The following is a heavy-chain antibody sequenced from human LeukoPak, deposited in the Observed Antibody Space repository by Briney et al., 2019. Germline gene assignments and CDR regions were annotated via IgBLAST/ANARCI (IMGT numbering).Heavy chain of an antibody. CDR3: AKVRIAAAGPEYFQH. CDR2: ISSSSSYI. J-gene: IGHJ1*01. CDR1: GFTFSSYS. D-gene: IGHD6-13*01. Sequence: GGSLRLSCAASGFTFSSYSMNWVRQAPGKGLEWVSSISSSSSYIYYADSVKGRFTISRDNSKNTLYLQMNSLRAEDTAVYYCAKVRIAAAGPEYFQHWGQGTLVTVSS. V-gene: IGHV3-21*04.